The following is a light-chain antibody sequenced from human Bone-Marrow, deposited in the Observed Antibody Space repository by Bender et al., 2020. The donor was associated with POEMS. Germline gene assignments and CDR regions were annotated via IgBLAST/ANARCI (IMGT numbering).Light chain of an antibody. CDR2: KDT. CDR3: QAWDGSTDAG. Sequence: SYELTQPPSVSVSPGQTACITCSGDKLGNKYASWYQQKPGQSPMLVIYKDTKRPSGIPDRFSGSNSGNTATLTISGTQAMDEADYYCQAWDGSTDAGFGGGTKLTVL. V-gene: IGLV3-1*01. CDR1: KLGNKY. J-gene: IGLJ2*01.